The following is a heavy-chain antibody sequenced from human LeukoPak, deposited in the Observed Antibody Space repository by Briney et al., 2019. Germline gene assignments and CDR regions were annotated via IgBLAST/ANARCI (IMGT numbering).Heavy chain of an antibody. Sequence: SQTLSLTCTVSGGSIGNDGYYWSWLRQHPGRGLEWIAFIYSGAASYNPSLKSRVTISADTSTNQFSLKLTSVTAADTAVYFCARGRYYGFSGDSWGQGTLVTVSS. CDR3: ARGRYYGFSGDS. CDR1: GGSIGNDGYY. D-gene: IGHD3-10*01. V-gene: IGHV4-31*03. J-gene: IGHJ4*02. CDR2: IYSGAA.